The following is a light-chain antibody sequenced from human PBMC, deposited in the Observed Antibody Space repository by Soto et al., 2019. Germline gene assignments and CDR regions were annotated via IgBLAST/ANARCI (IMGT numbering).Light chain of an antibody. CDR1: TSDIGGYNF. CDR2: DVR. V-gene: IGLV2-14*01. J-gene: IGLJ1*01. Sequence: QSALTQPASVSGSRGQSITISCTGTTSDIGGYNFVSWYQQHPGKAPKLLIYDVRNRPSGVSNRFSGSKSGNTASLTISGLQAEDEADYYCNSYRTISTYVFGSGTKVTVL. CDR3: NSYRTISTYV.